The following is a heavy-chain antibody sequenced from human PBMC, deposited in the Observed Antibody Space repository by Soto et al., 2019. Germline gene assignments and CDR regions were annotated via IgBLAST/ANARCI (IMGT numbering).Heavy chain of an antibody. CDR2: IYYSGRT. D-gene: IGHD5-12*01. CDR3: ARDWNSGYDP. V-gene: IGHV4-59*01. Sequence: QVQLQESGPGLVKPSETLSLICTVSGDSINNYYWSWIRQPPGKGLEGIGYIYYSGRTDYNPSLKSRVTISVDTSKNQFSLKLSSVTAADTAVYYCARDWNSGYDPWGQGTLVTVSS. J-gene: IGHJ5*02. CDR1: GDSINNYY.